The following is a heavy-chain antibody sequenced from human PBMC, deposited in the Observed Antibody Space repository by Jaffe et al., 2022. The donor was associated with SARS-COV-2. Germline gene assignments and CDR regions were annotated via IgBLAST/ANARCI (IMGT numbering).Heavy chain of an antibody. J-gene: IGHJ5*02. V-gene: IGHV4-39*01. D-gene: IGHD2-15*01. Sequence: QLQLQESGPGLVKPSETLSLTCSVSGGSITTSSYYWGWIRQPPGKGLEWIGNIYYSGSTYYNPSLKSRVTISVDTSKNQFSLKLSSVTAEDTAVYYCASMEKRWLAATFDWVDPWGQGTLVTVSS. CDR2: IYYSGST. CDR1: GGSITTSSYY. CDR3: ASMEKRWLAATFDWVDP.